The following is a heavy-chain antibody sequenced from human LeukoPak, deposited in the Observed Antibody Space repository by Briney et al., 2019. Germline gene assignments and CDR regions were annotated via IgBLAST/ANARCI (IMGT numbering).Heavy chain of an antibody. J-gene: IGHJ4*02. Sequence: PGGSLRLSCAASGFTFSNAWMSWVRQAPGKGLEWVGRIKSKTDGGTTDYAAPVKGRFTISRDDSKNTLYLQMNSLKTEDTAVYYCTTEPLRYFDWLPSNFDYWGQGTLVTVSS. V-gene: IGHV3-15*01. CDR2: IKSKTDGGTT. D-gene: IGHD3-9*01. CDR1: GFTFSNAW. CDR3: TTEPLRYFDWLPSNFDY.